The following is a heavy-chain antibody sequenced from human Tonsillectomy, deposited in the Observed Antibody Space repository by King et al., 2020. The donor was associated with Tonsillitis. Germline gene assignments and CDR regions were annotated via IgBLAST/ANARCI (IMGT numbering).Heavy chain of an antibody. CDR2: IYHTGRT. V-gene: IGHV4-4*02. Sequence: QLQESGPGLLKPSGTLALPCAASGGSIISSNWGSWGSQPPGKGLEWIGEIYHTGRTTYNPYLKSRVALSVDNSKNHFSLELITVTAADTAVYYCARSPNYYDSSGYSWAFDMWGQGTMVTVSS. D-gene: IGHD3-22*01. CDR1: GGSIISSNW. J-gene: IGHJ3*02. CDR3: ARSPNYYDSSGYSWAFDM.